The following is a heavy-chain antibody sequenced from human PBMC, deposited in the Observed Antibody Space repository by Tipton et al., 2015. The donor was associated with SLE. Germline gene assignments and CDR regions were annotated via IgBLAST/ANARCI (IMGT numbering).Heavy chain of an antibody. CDR3: ARSRADSSGGYNWFDP. J-gene: IGHJ5*02. CDR2: IIPIVGIA. CDR1: GGTLSSYS. D-gene: IGHD2-15*01. Sequence: QLVQSGAEVKKPGSSVKVSCRASGGTLSSYSISWVRQAPGQGLEWMGRIIPIVGIANYAQKFQGRVTITADKSTSTTYMELNGLRSEDAAVYYCARSRADSSGGYNWFDPWGQGTQVTVSS. V-gene: IGHV1-69*09.